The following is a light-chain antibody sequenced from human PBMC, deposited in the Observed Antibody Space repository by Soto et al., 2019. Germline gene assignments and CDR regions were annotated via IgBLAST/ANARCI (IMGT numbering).Light chain of an antibody. V-gene: IGKV1-5*03. Sequence: IVTITCRASQSINSWLAWYQQKPGKAPKLLIYKTSNLESGVPSRFSGSGSGTEFSLTISSLQPDDFATYYCQQYKSFSLTFGGGTKVDIK. J-gene: IGKJ4*01. CDR3: QQYKSFSLT. CDR1: QSINSW. CDR2: KTS.